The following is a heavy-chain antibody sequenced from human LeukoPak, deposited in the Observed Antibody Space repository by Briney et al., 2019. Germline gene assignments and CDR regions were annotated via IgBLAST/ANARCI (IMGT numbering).Heavy chain of an antibody. V-gene: IGHV3-21*01. J-gene: IGHJ5*02. CDR2: ISSSSSNI. Sequence: GGSLRLSCAASGFTFSSYSMNWVRQAPGKGLEWVSSISSSSSNIYYADSVKGRFTTSRDNAKNSLYLQMNSLRAEDTAVYYCARDQIWFDPWGQGTLVTVSS. CDR3: ARDQIWFDP. CDR1: GFTFSSYS.